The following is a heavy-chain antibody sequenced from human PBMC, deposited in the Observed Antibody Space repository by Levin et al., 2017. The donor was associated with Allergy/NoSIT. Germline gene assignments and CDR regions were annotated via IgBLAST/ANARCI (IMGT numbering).Heavy chain of an antibody. CDR2: ISGSGGGT. J-gene: IGHJ4*02. Sequence: GGSLRLSCAASGFTFSSYAMSWVRQAPGKGLEWVSAISGSGGGTYYADSVKGRFTISRDNSKNTLYLQMNSLRAEDTAVYYCAKDRRYDFWSGYYLYWGQGTLVTVSS. CDR1: GFTFSSYA. D-gene: IGHD3-3*01. CDR3: AKDRRYDFWSGYYLY. V-gene: IGHV3-23*01.